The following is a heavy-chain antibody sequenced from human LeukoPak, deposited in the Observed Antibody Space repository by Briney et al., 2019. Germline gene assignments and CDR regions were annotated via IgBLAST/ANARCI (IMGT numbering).Heavy chain of an antibody. D-gene: IGHD3-3*01. Sequence: GGSLRLSCAASGFTFSTYSMNWVRQVPGKGLEWVSSISSSCSYIYYADSVKGRFTISRDNANNSLYLQMNSLRGEDTAVYYCARDFFPDAFDIWGQGTMVTVSS. J-gene: IGHJ3*02. V-gene: IGHV3-21*01. CDR2: ISSSCSYI. CDR3: ARDFFPDAFDI. CDR1: GFTFSTYS.